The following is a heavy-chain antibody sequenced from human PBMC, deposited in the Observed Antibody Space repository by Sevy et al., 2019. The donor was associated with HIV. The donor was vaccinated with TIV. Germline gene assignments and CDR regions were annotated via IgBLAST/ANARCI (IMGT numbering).Heavy chain of an antibody. J-gene: IGHJ6*02. V-gene: IGHV3-23*01. CDR2: ISGSGGST. CDR3: VNLEYSSPYGMDV. Sequence: GGSLRLSCAASGFTFSSYAMSWVRQAPGKGLEWVSAISGSGGSTYYADSVKGRFTISKANSKNTLYLQMNSLRAGDTAVYYCVNLEYSSPYGMDVWGQGTTVTVSS. D-gene: IGHD6-6*01. CDR1: GFTFSSYA.